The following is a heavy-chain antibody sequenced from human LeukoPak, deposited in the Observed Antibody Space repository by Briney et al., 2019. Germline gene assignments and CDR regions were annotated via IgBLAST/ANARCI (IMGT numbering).Heavy chain of an antibody. CDR1: GFTFSSYA. CDR2: ISSGSHTI. J-gene: IGHJ6*02. Sequence: PGGSLRLSCAASGFTFSSYAMSWVRQAPGKGLEWVSYISSGSHTINYAESVKGRFTISRDNAKNSLFLQMNSLRDEDTAVYYCARVSISGSLTSGYYYNGMDVWGQGTTVTVSS. D-gene: IGHD1-26*01. V-gene: IGHV3-48*02. CDR3: ARVSISGSLTSGYYYNGMDV.